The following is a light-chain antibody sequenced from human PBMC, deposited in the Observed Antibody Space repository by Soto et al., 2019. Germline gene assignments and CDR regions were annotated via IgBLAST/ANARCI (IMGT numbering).Light chain of an antibody. CDR2: DTS. CDR1: HGIGDT. V-gene: IGKV3-15*01. CDR3: QPSNNWPLT. J-gene: IGKJ4*01. Sequence: ELVLTQSPATLSSFPGARITLSCRSSHGIGDTLAWYQHKPVQTPRLLIYDTSTRATGVPTRFSASRSGTEFPLTINSLQSEDFAVYYCQPSNNWPLTFGGGTKV.